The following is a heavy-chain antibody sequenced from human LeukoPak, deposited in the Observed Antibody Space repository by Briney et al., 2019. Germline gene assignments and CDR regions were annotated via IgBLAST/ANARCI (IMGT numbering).Heavy chain of an antibody. CDR1: GFTFCSYA. CDR2: ISYDGSNK. D-gene: IGHD4-17*01. J-gene: IGHJ4*02. CDR3: ARGLTTVTNFDY. V-gene: IGHV3-30*04. Sequence: GRSLRLSCAASGFTFCSYAMHCVRQAPGKGLEWVAVISYDGSNKYYADSVKGRFTISRDNSKNTLYLQMNSLRAEDTAVYYCARGLTTVTNFDYWGQGTLVTVSS.